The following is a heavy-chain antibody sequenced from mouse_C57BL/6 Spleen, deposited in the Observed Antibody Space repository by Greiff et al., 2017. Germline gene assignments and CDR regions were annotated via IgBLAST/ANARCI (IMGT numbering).Heavy chain of an antibody. Sequence: VQLQQSGAELVRPGASVTLSCKASGYTFTDYEMHWVKQTPVHGLEWIGAIDPETGGTAYNQKFKGKAILTADKSSSTAYMELRSLTSEDSAVYYCTRCLRRDWYFEVWGTGTTVAVAS. V-gene: IGHV1-15*01. CDR1: GYTFTDYE. J-gene: IGHJ1*03. CDR2: IDPETGGT. CDR3: TRCLRRDWYFEV. D-gene: IGHD2-12*01.